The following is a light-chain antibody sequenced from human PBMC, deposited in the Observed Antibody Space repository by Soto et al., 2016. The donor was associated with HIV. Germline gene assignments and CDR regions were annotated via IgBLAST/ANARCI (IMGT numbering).Light chain of an antibody. V-gene: IGKV1-39*01. CDR1: QGISNS. J-gene: IGKJ1*01. CDR2: AAS. Sequence: DIQMTQFPSTLSASIGDRVTITCRASQGISNSLAWYQQKPGKAPKLLLCAASSLQSGVPSRFSGRGSGTDFTLTISSLQHEDLATYYCQQSSRTPRTFGQGTKVEI. CDR3: QQSSRTPRT.